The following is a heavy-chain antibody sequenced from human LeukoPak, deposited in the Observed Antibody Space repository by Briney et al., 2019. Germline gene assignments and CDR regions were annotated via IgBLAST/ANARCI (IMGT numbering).Heavy chain of an antibody. V-gene: IGHV3-48*03. CDR3: ARITMSRFDP. CDR1: GFTFSDYE. Sequence: PGGSLRLSCAASGFTFSDYEMTWVRQAPGKGLEWISYISSSGSITSHADSVKGRFTISRDNTKNSLYLQMNSLRAEDTAVYYCARITMSRFDPWGQGTLVTVS. J-gene: IGHJ5*02. CDR2: ISSSGSIT. D-gene: IGHD3-10*02.